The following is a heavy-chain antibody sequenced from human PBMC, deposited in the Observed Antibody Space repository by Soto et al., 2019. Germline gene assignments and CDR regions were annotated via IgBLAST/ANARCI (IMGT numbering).Heavy chain of an antibody. V-gene: IGHV4-31*03. D-gene: IGHD2-2*02. CDR1: GGSISSGGYY. CDR2: IYYSGST. J-gene: IGHJ5*02. CDR3: ARDPTPNHWIAAISFWLDP. Sequence: SETLSLTCTVSGGSISSGGYYWSWIRQHPGKGLEWIGYIYYSGSTYYNPSLKSRVTISVDTSKNQFSLKLSPVTAADTAVYYCARDPTPNHWIAAISFWLDPWGKGTLVTVSS.